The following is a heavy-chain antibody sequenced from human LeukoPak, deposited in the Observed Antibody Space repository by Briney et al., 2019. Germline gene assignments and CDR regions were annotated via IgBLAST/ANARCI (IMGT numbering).Heavy chain of an antibody. Sequence: PGRSLRLSCAASGFTFSSYGMHWVRQAPGKGLEWVAVIWYDGSNKYYADSVKGRFTISRDNSKNTLYLQMNSLRAEDTAVYYCARGMSHYYYYMDVWGKGTTVTVSS. J-gene: IGHJ6*03. CDR3: ARGMSHYYYYMDV. CDR1: GFTFSSYG. CDR2: IWYDGSNK. V-gene: IGHV3-33*01.